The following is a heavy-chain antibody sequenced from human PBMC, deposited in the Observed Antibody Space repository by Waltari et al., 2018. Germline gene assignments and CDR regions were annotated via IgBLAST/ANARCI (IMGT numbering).Heavy chain of an antibody. V-gene: IGHV4-39*01. D-gene: IGHD5-12*01. Sequence: QLQLQESGPGLVKPSGTLSPTCSVPGGSISSSRYYWGWIRQSPGKGLEWIGSIYYSGSIYYNPTLQSRVTISGDTSKNQFSLNLSSVTAADTAVYYCARHWKRNGYRFDPWGQGTRVTVSS. CDR2: IYYSGSI. CDR1: GGSISSSRYY. CDR3: ARHWKRNGYRFDP. J-gene: IGHJ5*02.